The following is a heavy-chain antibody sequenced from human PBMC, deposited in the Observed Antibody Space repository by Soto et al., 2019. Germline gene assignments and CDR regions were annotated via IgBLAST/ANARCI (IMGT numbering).Heavy chain of an antibody. J-gene: IGHJ6*02. V-gene: IGHV3-9*01. Sequence: GGSLRLSCVASGFTFDDYAIHWVRQTPGKGLEWVSGLTWNGEVLGYADSVKGRFSASRDNAKNSLSLQMDSLRPDDTAIYFCVKDEGIEAMDVWGQGTTVTVSS. CDR2: LTWNGEVL. CDR3: VKDEGIEAMDV. D-gene: IGHD3-3*02. CDR1: GFTFDDYA.